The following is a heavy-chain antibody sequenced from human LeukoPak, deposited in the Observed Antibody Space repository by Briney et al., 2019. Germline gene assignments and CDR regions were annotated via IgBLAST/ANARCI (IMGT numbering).Heavy chain of an antibody. V-gene: IGHV2-5*01. CDR2: IHWNDDK. J-gene: IGHJ4*02. Sequence: SGPTLVNPTQTLTRTCTFSGFSLTTNGVGVGWIRQPPGKALEWLAVIHWNDDKHYSPFLKSRLTITKDTSKEQVVLTVTNMDPVDTATYYCARFQVTGTYRFDYWGQGTLVTVSS. CDR3: ARFQVTGTYRFDY. CDR1: GFSLTTNGVG. D-gene: IGHD1-7*01.